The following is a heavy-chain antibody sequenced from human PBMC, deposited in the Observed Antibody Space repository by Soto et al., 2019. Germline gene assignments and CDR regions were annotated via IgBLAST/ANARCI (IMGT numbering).Heavy chain of an antibody. CDR3: ARHIDCSSTSCYYDYYYYMDV. D-gene: IGHD2-2*01. J-gene: IGHJ6*03. CDR1: GGSISSYY. V-gene: IGHV4-59*08. CDR2: IYYSGST. Sequence: PSETLSLTCTVSGGSISSYYWSWIRQPPGKGLEWIGYIYYSGSTNYNPSLKSRVTISVDTSKNQFSLKLSSVTAADTAVYYCARHIDCSSTSCYYDYYYYMDVWGKGTTVTV.